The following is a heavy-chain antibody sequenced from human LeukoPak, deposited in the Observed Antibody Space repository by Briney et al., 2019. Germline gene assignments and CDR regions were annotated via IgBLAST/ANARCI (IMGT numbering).Heavy chain of an antibody. Sequence: PGGSLRLSCAASGFTFSSYGMHWVRQAPGQGLEWGAVIWNDGSNKYYVDSVKGRFTISRDNSKNTLYLQMNSLRPEAPAGYYGARDYCRSTCCLFDYWGQGTLVTVSS. CDR3: ARDYCRSTCCLFDY. J-gene: IGHJ4*02. CDR1: GFTFSSYG. CDR2: IWNDGSNK. V-gene: IGHV3-33*01. D-gene: IGHD2-2*01.